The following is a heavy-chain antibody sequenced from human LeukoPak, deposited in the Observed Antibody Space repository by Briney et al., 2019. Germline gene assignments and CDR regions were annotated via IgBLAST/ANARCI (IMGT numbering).Heavy chain of an antibody. CDR1: GGSISSYY. Sequence: SETLSLTCTVSGGSISSYYWSWIRQPPGKGLEWIGEINHSGGTNYNPSLKSRVTISVDTPNNQFSLRLSSVTAADTAVYYCATERRYSSGRWDYYFDYWGQGTLVTVSS. CDR3: ATERRYSSGRWDYYFDY. J-gene: IGHJ4*02. V-gene: IGHV4-34*01. CDR2: INHSGGT. D-gene: IGHD6-19*01.